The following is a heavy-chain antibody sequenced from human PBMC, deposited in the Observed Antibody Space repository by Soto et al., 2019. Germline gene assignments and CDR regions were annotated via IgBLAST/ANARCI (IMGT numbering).Heavy chain of an antibody. V-gene: IGHV3-21*01. D-gene: IGHD3-10*01. CDR1: GFTFSSFS. CDR3: ARDRSGSYPPGDGMDV. Sequence: LRLSCAASGFTFSSFSMNWVRQAPGKGPEWVSAISSSSSHTYYADSVKGRFTISRDNAKNSLYLQVNSLRAEDTAVYYCARDRSGSYPPGDGMDVWGPGTSVTVSS. CDR2: ISSSSSHT. J-gene: IGHJ6*02.